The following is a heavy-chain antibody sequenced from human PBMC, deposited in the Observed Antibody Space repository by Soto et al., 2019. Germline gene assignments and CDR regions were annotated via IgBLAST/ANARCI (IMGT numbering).Heavy chain of an antibody. CDR1: GYSFTSYW. Sequence: GESLKISCKGSGYSFTSYWISWVRQMPGKGLEWMGRIDPSDSYTNYSPSFQGHVTISADKSISTAYLQWSSLKASDTAMYYCAAYSSLVPHVTSWAQGTLFTISS. CDR3: AAYSSLVPHVTS. J-gene: IGHJ5*02. D-gene: IGHD2-8*02. CDR2: IDPSDSYT. V-gene: IGHV5-10-1*01.